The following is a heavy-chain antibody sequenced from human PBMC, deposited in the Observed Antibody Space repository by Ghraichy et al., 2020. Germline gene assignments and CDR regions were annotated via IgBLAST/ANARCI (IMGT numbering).Heavy chain of an antibody. V-gene: IGHV4-30-2*01. J-gene: IGHJ4*02. CDR2: IYHSGST. D-gene: IGHD3-10*01. Sequence: SETLSLTCAVSGGSISSGGYSWSWIRQPPGKGLEWIGYIYHSGSTYYNPSLKSRVTISVDRSKNQFSLKLSSVTAADTAVYYCARGGHGSGLFGYWGQGTLVTVSS. CDR1: GGSISSGGYS. CDR3: ARGGHGSGLFGY.